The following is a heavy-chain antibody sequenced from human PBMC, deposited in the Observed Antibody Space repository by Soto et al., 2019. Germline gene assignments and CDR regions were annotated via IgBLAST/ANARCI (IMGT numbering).Heavy chain of an antibody. D-gene: IGHD6-13*01. CDR1: GFTFSSYS. CDR3: AGHLPIADFIEY. V-gene: IGHV3-21*01. CDR2: ISSSSSYI. Sequence: GGSLRLSCAASGFTFSSYSINWVRQAPGKGLEWVSSISSSSSYIYYADSVKGRFTISRDKAKNSLYLQMNSLRAEDTAVYYCAGHLPIADFIEYWGQGTLFTVSA. J-gene: IGHJ4*02.